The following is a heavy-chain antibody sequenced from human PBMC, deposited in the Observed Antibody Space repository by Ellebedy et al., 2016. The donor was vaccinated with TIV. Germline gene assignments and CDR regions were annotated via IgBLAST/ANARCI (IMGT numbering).Heavy chain of an antibody. D-gene: IGHD2-15*01. CDR2: INPDSGST. CDR1: GFTFTDYY. CDR3: ARDLGGDRYSRHFDP. J-gene: IGHJ5*02. V-gene: IGHV1-2*02. Sequence: AASVKVSCKASGFTFTDYYVHWVRQAPGQGLEWMGWINPDSGSTDYAQKFQGRVTMTRDTSISTAYMELSRLRSDDTAVYYCARDLGGDRYSRHFDPWGQGTLVTVSS.